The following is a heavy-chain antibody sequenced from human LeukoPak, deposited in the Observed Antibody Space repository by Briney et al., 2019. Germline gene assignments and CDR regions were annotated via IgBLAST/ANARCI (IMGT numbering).Heavy chain of an antibody. CDR2: IYYSGST. D-gene: IGHD3-22*01. J-gene: IGHJ4*02. CDR1: GGSLSVYY. V-gene: IGHV4-59*08. CDR3: ARQFYDTSGYYPFDY. Sequence: SETLSLTCSVSGGSLSVYYWSWIRQPPGKGLEWIGYIYYSGSTNYNPSLKSRVTISVDTSKNQVSLKLSSVTAADTAVYYCARQFYDTSGYYPFDYWGQGTLVTVSS.